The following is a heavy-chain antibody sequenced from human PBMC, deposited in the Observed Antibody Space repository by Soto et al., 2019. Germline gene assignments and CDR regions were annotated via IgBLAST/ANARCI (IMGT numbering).Heavy chain of an antibody. CDR1: GYTFISYG. J-gene: IGHJ4*02. D-gene: IGHD1-1*01. CDR3: ARQPQLGAFDS. CDR2: ISSGDGNT. Sequence: AASVKVSCKASGYTFISYGISWVRQAPGQGLEWMGWISSGDGNTKYSQKFQGRVTITRDTSASTAYMELSSLRSEDTAVYYCARQPQLGAFDSWGQGTLVTVSS. V-gene: IGHV1-18*01.